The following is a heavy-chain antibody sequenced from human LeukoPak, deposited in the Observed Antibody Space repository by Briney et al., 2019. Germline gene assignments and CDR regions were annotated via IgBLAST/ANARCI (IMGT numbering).Heavy chain of an antibody. CDR2: TSNSDYP. V-gene: IGHV4-31*03. Sequence: SETLSLTCTVSGASIRTSEDHWTWIRQHPGKGLEWIGYTSNSDYPDSNPSLKSRVTISLDTSKNQFSLKLRSVTAADTAVYYCARGGFAVAAAGTIENWFDPWGQGTLVTVSS. D-gene: IGHD6-13*01. CDR1: GASIRTSEDH. J-gene: IGHJ5*02. CDR3: ARGGFAVAAAGTIENWFDP.